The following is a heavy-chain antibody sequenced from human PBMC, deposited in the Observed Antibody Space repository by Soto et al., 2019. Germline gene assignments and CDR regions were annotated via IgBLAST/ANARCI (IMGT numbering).Heavy chain of an antibody. V-gene: IGHV4-34*01. CDR3: AKRERAGGITMVRGVMPYNWFDP. CDR1: GGSFSGYY. Sequence: PSETLSLTCDVYGGSFSGYYWSWIRQPPGKGLEWIGEINHSGSTNYNPSLKSRVTISVDTSKNQFSLKLSSVTAADTAVYYCAKRERAGGITMVRGVMPYNWFDPWGQGTLVTVSS. CDR2: INHSGST. D-gene: IGHD3-10*01. J-gene: IGHJ5*02.